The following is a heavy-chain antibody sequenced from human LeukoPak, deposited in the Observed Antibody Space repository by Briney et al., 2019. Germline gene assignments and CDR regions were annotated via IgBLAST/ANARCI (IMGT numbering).Heavy chain of an antibody. CDR3: AKRSGVFDY. V-gene: IGHV3-74*01. CDR2: INTDGSST. J-gene: IGHJ4*02. CDR1: GFAFSSYW. Sequence: GGSLRLSCAASGFAFSSYWMHWVRQAPGKGLVWVSRINTDGSSTSYADSVKGRFTISRDNAKNTLYLQMNSLRAEVTAVYYCAKRSGVFDYWGQGTLVTVSS. D-gene: IGHD1-1*01.